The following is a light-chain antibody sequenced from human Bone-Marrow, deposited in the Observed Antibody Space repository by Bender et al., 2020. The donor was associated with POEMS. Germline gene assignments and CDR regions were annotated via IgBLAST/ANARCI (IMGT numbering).Light chain of an antibody. Sequence: QSALTQPPSASGSPGQTVAISCTGTSSDIGTYKYVSWYQQHPGKPPKLIIYEVYRRPSGVPNRFSGSKTGNAVCLIGCVFETEDEADYCCGSDGEGVYFGGGTRLTVL. V-gene: IGLV2-8*01. CDR3: GSDGEGVY. CDR1: SSDIGTYKY. CDR2: EVY. J-gene: IGLJ2*01.